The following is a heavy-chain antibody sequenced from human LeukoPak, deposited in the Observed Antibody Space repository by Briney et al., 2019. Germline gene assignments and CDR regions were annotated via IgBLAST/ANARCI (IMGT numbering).Heavy chain of an antibody. CDR3: AKDGRQGAYDV. CDR2: ISWDSSST. CDR1: GFTFDDFT. J-gene: IGHJ3*01. V-gene: IGHV3-43*01. D-gene: IGHD2-21*01. Sequence: GGSLRLSCVASGFTFDDFTMHWVRQRPGKGLEWVSLISWDSSSTYFTDSVKGRFTISRDSTKNSLYLQMNSLTTEDTAFYYCAKDGRQGAYDVWGQGTLVTVS.